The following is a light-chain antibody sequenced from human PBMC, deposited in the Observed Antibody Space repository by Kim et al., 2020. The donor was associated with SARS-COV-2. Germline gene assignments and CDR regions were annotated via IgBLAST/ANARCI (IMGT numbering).Light chain of an antibody. CDR2: KDS. CDR3: QAWDSSTEV. Sequence: SYELTQPPSVSVSPGQTASITCSGDKLGDKYACWYQQKPGQSPVLVIYKDSKRPSGIPERFSGSNSGNTATLTISGTQAMDEADYYCQAWDSSTEVFGTGTTVIVL. V-gene: IGLV3-1*01. J-gene: IGLJ1*01. CDR1: KLGDKY.